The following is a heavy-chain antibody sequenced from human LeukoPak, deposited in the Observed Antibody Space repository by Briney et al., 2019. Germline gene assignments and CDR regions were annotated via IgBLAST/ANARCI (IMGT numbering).Heavy chain of an antibody. CDR3: VVLQVAAAD. D-gene: IGHD6-13*01. J-gene: IGHJ4*02. V-gene: IGHV3-30*02. CDR2: IRYDGSNK. Sequence: PGGSLRLSCAASGFTFSSYGMYWVRQAPGKGLEWVAFIRYDGSNKYYADSVKGRFTVSRDNSKNTLYLQMKSLRSEDTAVYYCVVLQVAAADWGQGTLVTVSS. CDR1: GFTFSSYG.